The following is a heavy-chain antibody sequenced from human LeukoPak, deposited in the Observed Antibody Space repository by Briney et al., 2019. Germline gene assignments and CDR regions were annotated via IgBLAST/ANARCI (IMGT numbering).Heavy chain of an antibody. CDR2: INPNSGGT. V-gene: IGHV1-2*02. CDR3: ARDRKYSSSWSHDY. Sequence: ASVKVSCKASGYTFTSYDINWVRQATGQGLEWMGWINPNSGGTNYAQKFQGRVTMTRDTSISTAYMELSRLRSDDTAVYYCARDRKYSSSWSHDYWGQGTLVTVSS. J-gene: IGHJ4*02. CDR1: GYTFTSYD. D-gene: IGHD6-13*01.